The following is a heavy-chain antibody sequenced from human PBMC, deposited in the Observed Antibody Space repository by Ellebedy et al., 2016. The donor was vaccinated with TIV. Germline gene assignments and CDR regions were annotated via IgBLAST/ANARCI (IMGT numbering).Heavy chain of an antibody. CDR1: GYSICSSSYY. Sequence: MPSETLSLTCSVSGYSICSSSYYWGWIRQPPGKGLEWIWYIYCSGSTYYNPSLKSRVTMSVDSSKIQFSLRLSSVTAADTAVYYCARHRYFYDSSGYIDYWGLGTLVTVSS. V-gene: IGHV4-39*01. D-gene: IGHD3-22*01. CDR3: ARHRYFYDSSGYIDY. J-gene: IGHJ4*02. CDR2: IYCSGST.